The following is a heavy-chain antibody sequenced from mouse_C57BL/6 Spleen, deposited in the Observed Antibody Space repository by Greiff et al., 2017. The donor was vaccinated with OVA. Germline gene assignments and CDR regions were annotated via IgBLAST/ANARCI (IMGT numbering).Heavy chain of an antibody. V-gene: IGHV3-1*01. J-gene: IGHJ2*01. CDR3: ARGTGYFDY. CDR2: IRYSGST. CDR1: GYSITSGYD. Sequence: EVKLQESGPGMVKPSQSLSLTCTVTGYSITSGYDWHWIRHFPGNKLEWMGYIRYSGSTNYNPSFKSRISITHDTSKNHFFLKLNAVATEDTATYDCARGTGYFDYWGQGTTLTVSS.